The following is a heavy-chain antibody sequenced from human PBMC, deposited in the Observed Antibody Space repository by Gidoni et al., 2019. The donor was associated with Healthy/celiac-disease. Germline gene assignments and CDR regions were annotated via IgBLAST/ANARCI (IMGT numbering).Heavy chain of an antibody. CDR3: ARVDSYGTTIDY. J-gene: IGHJ4*02. Sequence: QVQLQESGPGLVKPSETLSLTCTVSGGSISSYYWSWIRQPPGKGLEWIGYIYYSGSTNYNPSLKSRVTISVDTSKNQFSLKLSSVTAADTAVYYCARVDSYGTTIDYWGQGTLVTVSS. CDR1: GGSISSYY. V-gene: IGHV4-59*01. CDR2: IYYSGST. D-gene: IGHD5-18*01.